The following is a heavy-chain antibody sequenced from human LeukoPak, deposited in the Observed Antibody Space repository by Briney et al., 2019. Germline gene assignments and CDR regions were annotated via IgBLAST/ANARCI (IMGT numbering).Heavy chain of an antibody. CDR1: GGSFSGYY. CDR3: ARGLSYLRAVTPRAYWFDP. Sequence: PSETLSLTCAVYGGSFSGYYWSWIRQPPGKGLEWIGEINHSGSTNYNPSLKSRVTISVDTSKNQFSLKLSSVTAADTAVYYCARGLSYLRAVTPRAYWFDPWGQGTLVTVSS. CDR2: INHSGST. V-gene: IGHV4-34*01. J-gene: IGHJ5*02. D-gene: IGHD4-23*01.